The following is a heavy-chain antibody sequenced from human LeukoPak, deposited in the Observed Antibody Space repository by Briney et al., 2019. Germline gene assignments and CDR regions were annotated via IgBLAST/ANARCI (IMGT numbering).Heavy chain of an antibody. V-gene: IGHV1-69*01. D-gene: IGHD2-2*01. CDR3: ARGSIVVVPAAPYYYYGMDV. J-gene: IGHJ6*02. Sequence: SVKVSCKASGGTFSSYAISWVRQAPGQGLEWMGGIIPIFGTANYAQRFQGRVTITADESTSTAYMELSSLRSEDTAVYYCARGSIVVVPAAPYYYYGMDVWGQGTTVTVSS. CDR1: GGTFSSYA. CDR2: IIPIFGTA.